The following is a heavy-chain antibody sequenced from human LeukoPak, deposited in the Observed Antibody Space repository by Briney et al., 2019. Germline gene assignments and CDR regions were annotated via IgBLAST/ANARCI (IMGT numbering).Heavy chain of an antibody. CDR1: GFTFSTSW. Sequence: PGGSLRLSCAASGFTFSTSWMIWVRQAPGKGLEWVANINQDGSEKYYVDSVKGRFTISRDNAKNSLNLQMNSLRAEDTAVYYCASVLSNYYYYYMDVWGKGTTVTVSS. V-gene: IGHV3-7*01. D-gene: IGHD5/OR15-5a*01. J-gene: IGHJ6*03. CDR3: ASVLSNYYYYYMDV. CDR2: INQDGSEK.